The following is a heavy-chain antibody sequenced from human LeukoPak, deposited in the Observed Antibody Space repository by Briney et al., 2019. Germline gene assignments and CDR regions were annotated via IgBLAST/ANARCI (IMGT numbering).Heavy chain of an antibody. Sequence: SETLSLTCTVSGGSISSYYWSWIRQPAGKGLEWIGRIYTSGNTKYNPSLKSRVTLSVDKSKNQVSLKLISVTAADTAVYYCARDALGYYTNTGYPLLYYFDSWGQGTLLTVSS. V-gene: IGHV4-4*07. CDR3: ARDALGYYTNTGYPLLYYFDS. CDR1: GGSISSYY. J-gene: IGHJ4*02. D-gene: IGHD3-9*01. CDR2: IYTSGNT.